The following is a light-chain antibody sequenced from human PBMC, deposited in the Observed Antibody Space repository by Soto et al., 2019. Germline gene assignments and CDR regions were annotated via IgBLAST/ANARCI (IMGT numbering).Light chain of an antibody. CDR2: STS. CDR3: QQTYTTPWT. Sequence: DIQMTQSPSSLSASVGDRVTITCRLSQSVSTFLNWYQQKPGKAPHLLISSTSTLQSGVLSRFSGSGSGTDFTLTISSLQPEDFATYYCQQTYTTPWTFGQGTKVDIK. V-gene: IGKV1-39*01. CDR1: QSVSTF. J-gene: IGKJ1*01.